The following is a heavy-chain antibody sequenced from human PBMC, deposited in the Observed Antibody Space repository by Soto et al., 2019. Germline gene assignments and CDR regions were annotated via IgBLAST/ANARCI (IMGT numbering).Heavy chain of an antibody. CDR1: GGSISSYY. D-gene: IGHD2-21*01. CDR3: ARLLPEETHYYYYYMDV. J-gene: IGHJ6*03. CDR2: IYYSGST. V-gene: IGHV4-59*01. Sequence: QVQLQESGPGLVKPSETLSLTCTVSGGSISSYYWSWIRQPPGKGLEWIGYIYYSGSTNYNPSLKSRVTISVDTSKNQFSLKLSSVTAADTAVYYCARLLPEETHYYYYYMDVWGKGTTVTVSS.